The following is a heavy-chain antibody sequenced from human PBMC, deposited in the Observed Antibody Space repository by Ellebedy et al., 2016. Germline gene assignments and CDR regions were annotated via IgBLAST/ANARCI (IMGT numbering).Heavy chain of an antibody. V-gene: IGHV3-23*01. J-gene: IGHJ4*02. CDR1: GFTFSGYG. Sequence: GGSLRLSXAASGFTFSGYGMSWVRQAPGKGLEWVSGISGSGGSTYYADSVKGRFTISRDNAKKSLYLQMNNLRSEDTAVYRCASAIDYWGQGTLVTVSS. CDR3: ASAIDY. CDR2: ISGSGGST.